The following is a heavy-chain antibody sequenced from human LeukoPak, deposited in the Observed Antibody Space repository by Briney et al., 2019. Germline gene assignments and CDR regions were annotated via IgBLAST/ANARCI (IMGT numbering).Heavy chain of an antibody. Sequence: GRSLRLSCAASGFSLSSYAIHWVRQAPGKGLEWVAIISYDGSKKYYADSVKGRFTISRDNSKNTLYLQMNSLRAEDTALYYCARGHGGFFRYFDTNDAFDMWGQGTVVTVSS. CDR1: GFSLSSYA. V-gene: IGHV3-30*04. D-gene: IGHD3-9*01. J-gene: IGHJ3*02. CDR3: ARGHGGFFRYFDTNDAFDM. CDR2: ISYDGSKK.